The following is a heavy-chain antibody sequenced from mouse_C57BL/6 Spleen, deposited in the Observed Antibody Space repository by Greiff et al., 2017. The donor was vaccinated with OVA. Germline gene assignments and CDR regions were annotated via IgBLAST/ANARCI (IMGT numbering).Heavy chain of an antibody. D-gene: IGHD3-2*02. J-gene: IGHJ3*01. CDR1: GYTFTSYW. CDR3: ARRGDSSGYGNWFAY. Sequence: VQLQQPGAELVKPGASVKLSCKASGYTFTSYWMQWVKQRPGQGLEWIGEIDPSDSYTNYNQKFKGKATLTVDTSSSTAYMQLSSLTSEDSAVYYCARRGDSSGYGNWFAYWGQGTLVTVSA. CDR2: IDPSDSYT. V-gene: IGHV1-50*01.